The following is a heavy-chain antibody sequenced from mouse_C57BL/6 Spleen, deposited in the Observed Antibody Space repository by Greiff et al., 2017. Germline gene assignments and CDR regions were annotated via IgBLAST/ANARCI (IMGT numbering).Heavy chain of an antibody. CDR2: LGPGSGST. V-gene: IGHV1-77*01. CDR1: GYTFTDYY. D-gene: IGHD2-5*01. CDR3: ARASDSKRAFAY. Sequence: VQLVESGAELVKPGASVKISCKASGYTFTDYYINWVKQRPGQGLAWIGKLGPGSGSTYYNEKFKGKATLTADKSSSTAYMQLSSLTSEDSAVYVCARASDSKRAFAYWGQGTLVTVSA. J-gene: IGHJ3*01.